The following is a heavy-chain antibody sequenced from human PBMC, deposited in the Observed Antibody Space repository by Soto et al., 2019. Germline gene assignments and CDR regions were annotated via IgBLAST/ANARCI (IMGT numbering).Heavy chain of an antibody. D-gene: IGHD1-26*01. CDR2: IKEDGSEK. Sequence: EVRLVESGGGLVQPGGSLRLSCVVSGFTFSTYWMSWVRQAPGKGLEWVANIKEDGSEKYYLDSVKGRFTIYRDNAKNSLYLQMNSLRAEDTAVYYCARDKVVGPTTLDYWGQGTLVTVSS. J-gene: IGHJ4*02. CDR1: GFTFSTYW. V-gene: IGHV3-7*03. CDR3: ARDKVVGPTTLDY.